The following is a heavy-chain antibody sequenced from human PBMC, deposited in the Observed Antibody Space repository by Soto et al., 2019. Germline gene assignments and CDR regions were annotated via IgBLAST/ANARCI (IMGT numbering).Heavy chain of an antibody. D-gene: IGHD2-15*01. CDR3: ARSIGYCSGGSCYTPDCYYYGMDV. CDR1: GYSFTTYL. V-gene: IGHV5-51*01. CDR2: IYPGDSDT. J-gene: IGHJ6*02. Sequence: GESLKISCKGSGYSFTTYLIGWVRQMPGKGLEWMGIIYPGDSDTRYSPSFQGQVTISADKSISTAYLQWSSLKASDTAMYYCARSIGYCSGGSCYTPDCYYYGMDVWGQGTTVTVSS.